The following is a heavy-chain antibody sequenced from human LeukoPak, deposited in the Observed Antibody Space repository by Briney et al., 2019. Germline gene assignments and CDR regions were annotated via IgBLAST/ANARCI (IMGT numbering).Heavy chain of an antibody. D-gene: IGHD4-23*01. CDR1: TGSISSGTYY. J-gene: IGHJ4*02. CDR2: IFIRGNT. Sequence: SETLSLTCTVSTGSISSGTYYWTWIRQPAGKGLEWIGRIFIRGNTNYNPSLKSRVTISADTSKNHFSLRLDSVTAADTAIYYCARGSQDHGGYIDYWGQGILVTVSS. V-gene: IGHV4-61*02. CDR3: ARGSQDHGGYIDY.